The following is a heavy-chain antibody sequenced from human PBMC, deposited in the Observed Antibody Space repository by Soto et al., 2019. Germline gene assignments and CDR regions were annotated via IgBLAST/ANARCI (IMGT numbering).Heavy chain of an antibody. CDR1: GFTFSSYA. CDR3: AKDRSMGELSLYDDY. J-gene: IGHJ4*02. V-gene: IGHV3-23*01. CDR2: ISGSGGST. D-gene: IGHD3-16*02. Sequence: EVQLLESGGGLVQPGGSLRLSCAASGFTFSSYAMSWVRQAPGKGLEWVSAISGSGGSTYYADSVKGRFTISRDNSKNTLYLQMKSLRAEDTAVYYCAKDRSMGELSLYDDYWGQGTLVTVSS.